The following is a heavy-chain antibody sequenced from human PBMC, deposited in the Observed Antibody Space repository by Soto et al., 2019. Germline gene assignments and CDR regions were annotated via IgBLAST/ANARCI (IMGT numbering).Heavy chain of an antibody. CDR3: AKDRSSTSCYAFAY. Sequence: GGSLRQSCAASGCAYRNYPMSLDRQAPGKGLEWVSAISGSGGTTHYADSVKGRFTISRDNSKNTLYLQMNSLRVEDTAVYYCAKDRSSTSCYAFAYWGQGGPVTVSS. V-gene: IGHV3-23*01. CDR2: ISGSGGTT. J-gene: IGHJ4*02. CDR1: GCAYRNYP. D-gene: IGHD2-2*01.